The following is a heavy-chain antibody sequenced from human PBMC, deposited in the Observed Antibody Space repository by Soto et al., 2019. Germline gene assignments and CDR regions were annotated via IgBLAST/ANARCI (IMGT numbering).Heavy chain of an antibody. Sequence: EVQLLESGGGLVQPGGSLRLSCAASGFTFSSYAMSWVRQAPGKGLERVSVISGSGDSTYYADSVKGRFTISRDNSKNTLYLQMNSLRAEDTAVYYCARRGSGSDFDYWGQGTLVTVSS. D-gene: IGHD1-26*01. CDR2: ISGSGDST. CDR3: ARRGSGSDFDY. V-gene: IGHV3-23*01. CDR1: GFTFSSYA. J-gene: IGHJ4*02.